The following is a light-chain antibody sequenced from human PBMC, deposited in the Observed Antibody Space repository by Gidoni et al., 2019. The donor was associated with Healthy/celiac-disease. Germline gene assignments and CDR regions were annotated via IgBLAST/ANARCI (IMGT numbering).Light chain of an antibody. CDR2: GAS. V-gene: IGKV3-20*01. J-gene: IGKJ3*01. CDR1: QSVSSSY. Sequence: EIVLTQSPGTLSLSPGERATLSCRASQSVSSSYLAWYQQKHGQAPRLLIYGASSRATGIPDRFSGSGSGTDFTLTISRLEPEDFAVYYCQQYGSSPLFTFGHXTKVDIK. CDR3: QQYGSSPLFT.